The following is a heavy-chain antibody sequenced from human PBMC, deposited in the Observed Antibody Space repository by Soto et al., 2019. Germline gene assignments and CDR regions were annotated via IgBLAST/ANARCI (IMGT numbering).Heavy chain of an antibody. Sequence: EVQLVESGGGLVKPGGSLSLSCALSGIPFIDAWMSWVRQAPGKGLEWVGRIKSKGSGGTTDYAVPVQGRFTISREDSKNTMYLEMNSLKSEDTAVYYCTWDADYYQGMAVWGQGTTVTVSS. D-gene: IGHD1-26*01. CDR1: GIPFIDAW. V-gene: IGHV3-15*01. CDR3: TWDADYYQGMAV. CDR2: IKSKGSGGTT. J-gene: IGHJ6*02.